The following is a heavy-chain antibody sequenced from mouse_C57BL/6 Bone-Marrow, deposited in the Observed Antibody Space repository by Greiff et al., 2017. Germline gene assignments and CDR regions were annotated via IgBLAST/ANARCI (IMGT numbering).Heavy chain of an antibody. V-gene: IGHV1-76*01. Sequence: VQLQQSGAELVRPGASVKLSCKASGYTFTDYYINWVKQRPGQGLEWIARIYPGSGNTYYNEKFKGKATLTAEKSSSTAYMQLSSLTSEDSAVVFCARRRGNYVKAMDYWGQGTSVTVSS. D-gene: IGHD2-1*01. CDR2: IYPGSGNT. J-gene: IGHJ4*01. CDR3: ARRRGNYVKAMDY. CDR1: GYTFTDYY.